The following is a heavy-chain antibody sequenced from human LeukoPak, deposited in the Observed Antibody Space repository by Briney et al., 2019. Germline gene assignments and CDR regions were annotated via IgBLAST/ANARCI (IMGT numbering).Heavy chain of an antibody. CDR2: IIHSGST. V-gene: IGHV4-34*12. Sequence: SETLSLTCAVYGRSFSGYYWSWIRQPPGKGLEWIGEIIHSGSTNYNPSLKSRVTISVDTSKNQFSLKLSSVTAADTAVYYCARDREDYGLDYWGQGTLVTVSS. CDR3: ARDREDYGLDY. CDR1: GRSFSGYY. D-gene: IGHD4-17*01. J-gene: IGHJ4*02.